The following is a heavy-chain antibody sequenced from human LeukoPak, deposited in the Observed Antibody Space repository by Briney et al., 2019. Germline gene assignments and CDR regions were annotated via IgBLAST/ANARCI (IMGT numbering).Heavy chain of an antibody. J-gene: IGHJ4*02. V-gene: IGHV4-59*01. D-gene: IGHD3-3*01. CDR1: GGSISSYY. CDR3: ARSGYYLKALDY. Sequence: SETLSLTCAVSGGSISSYYWSWIRQPPGKGLEWIGYIYYSGSTNYNPSLKSRVTISVDTSKNQFSLKLSSVTAADTAVYYCARSGYYLKALDYWGQGTLVTVSS. CDR2: IYYSGST.